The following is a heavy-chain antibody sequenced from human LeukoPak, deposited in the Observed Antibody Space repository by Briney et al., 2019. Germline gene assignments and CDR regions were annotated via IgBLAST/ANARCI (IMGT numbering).Heavy chain of an antibody. J-gene: IGHJ3*02. CDR1: GYTFSSYD. V-gene: IGHV1-8*02. D-gene: IGHD2-2*02. CDR2: MIPNSGNT. Sequence: ASVKVSCKASGYTFSSYDVNWVRQATGQGLEWMGWMIPNSGNTGYAQKFQGRVTMTRDTSISTAYMELSRLRSDDTAVYYCARDLGNVVVPAAIVYYAFDIWGQGTMVTVSS. CDR3: ARDLGNVVVPAAIVYYAFDI.